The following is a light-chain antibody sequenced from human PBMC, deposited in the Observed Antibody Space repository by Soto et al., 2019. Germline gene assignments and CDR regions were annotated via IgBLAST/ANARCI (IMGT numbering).Light chain of an antibody. CDR2: GNT. CDR1: NSNIGAGYD. V-gene: IGLV1-40*01. CDR3: QSYDSSLSGSV. J-gene: IGLJ2*01. Sequence: QSVLTQPPSMSGAPGQTVTISCTGSNSNIGAGYDVPWYQQLPGTAPKLLLYGNTNRPSGVPDRFSGSKSGTSASLAITGLQADDEADYYCQSYDSSLSGSVFGGGTKLTVL.